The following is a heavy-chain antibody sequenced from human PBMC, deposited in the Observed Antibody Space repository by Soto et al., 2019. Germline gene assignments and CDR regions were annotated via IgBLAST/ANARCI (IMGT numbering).Heavy chain of an antibody. CDR1: GGTFSSYA. Sequence: QVQLVLSGAKEKKPGSSVKVSCKASGGTFSSYAISWVRQAPGQGLEWMGGIIPIFGTANYAQKFQGRVTITADESTSTAYMELSSLRSEDTAVYYCARADYGDGTEGAFDIWGQGTMVTVSS. V-gene: IGHV1-69*12. D-gene: IGHD4-17*01. J-gene: IGHJ3*02. CDR3: ARADYGDGTEGAFDI. CDR2: IIPIFGTA.